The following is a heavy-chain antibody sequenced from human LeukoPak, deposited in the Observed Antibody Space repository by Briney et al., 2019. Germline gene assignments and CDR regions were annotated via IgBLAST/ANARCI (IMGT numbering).Heavy chain of an antibody. V-gene: IGHV1-69*05. CDR3: ARDIVVVPAARNGGYYYYYYMDV. CDR1: GGTFSSYA. Sequence: ASVKVSCKASGGTFSSYAISWVRQAPGQGLEWMGGIIPIFGTANYAQKLQGRVTITTDESTSTAYMELSSLRSEDTAVYYCARDIVVVPAARNGGYYYYYYMDVWGKGTTVTVSS. D-gene: IGHD2-2*01. CDR2: IIPIFGTA. J-gene: IGHJ6*03.